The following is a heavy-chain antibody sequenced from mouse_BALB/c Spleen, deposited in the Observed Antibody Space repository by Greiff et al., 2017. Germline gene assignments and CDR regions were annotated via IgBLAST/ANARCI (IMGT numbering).Heavy chain of an antibody. V-gene: IGHV2-9*02. D-gene: IGHD2-3*01. CDR1: GFSLTSYG. J-gene: IGHJ4*01. CDR3: ARFPDGYYAMDY. Sequence: VKLVESGPGLVAPSQSLSITCTVSGFSLTSYGVHWVRQPPGKGLEWLGVIWAGGSTNYNSALMSRLSISKDNSKSQVFLKMNSLQTDDTAMYYCARFPDGYYAMDYWGQGTSVTVSS. CDR2: IWAGGST.